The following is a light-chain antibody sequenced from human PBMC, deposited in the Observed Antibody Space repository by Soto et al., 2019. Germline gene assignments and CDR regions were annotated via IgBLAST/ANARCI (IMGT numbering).Light chain of an antibody. CDR3: QQFNKWPLT. Sequence: EIVMTQSPGTLSVSPGERAALSCRASQSVSSNLAWYQQKPGQAPRLLIYGASTRATGIPARFSGSGSGTEFTLSIRSLQSEDFALYYCQQFNKWPLTFGGGTRVGSN. CDR2: GAS. V-gene: IGKV3-15*01. CDR1: QSVSSN. J-gene: IGKJ4*01.